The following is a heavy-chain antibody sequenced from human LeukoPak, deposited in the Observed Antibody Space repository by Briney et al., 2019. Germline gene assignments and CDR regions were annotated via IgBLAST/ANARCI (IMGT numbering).Heavy chain of an antibody. J-gene: IGHJ4*02. CDR2: MSGSGANT. Sequence: GGSLRPSCAASGFTFSSYAMTWVRQAPGKGLKWVSDMSGSGANTHYADSVRGRFTISRDNSKNTLYLQMNSLRPEDTALYYCARDTWSDYWGQGTLVTVSS. CDR3: ARDTWSDY. V-gene: IGHV3-23*01. D-gene: IGHD2-8*02. CDR1: GFTFSSYA.